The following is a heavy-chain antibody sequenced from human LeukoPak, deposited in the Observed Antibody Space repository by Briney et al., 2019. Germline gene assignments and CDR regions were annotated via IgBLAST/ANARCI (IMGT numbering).Heavy chain of an antibody. D-gene: IGHD5-12*01. V-gene: IGHV3-43*02. CDR1: GFIFDDYA. CDR3: TKGRVATVGGAKYAMDV. J-gene: IGHJ6*02. CDR2: ITGDGAGT. Sequence: GSLRLSCAASGFIFDDYAMHWVRQAPGKGLEWVSLITGDGAGTYYEDSVRGRFTISRDNSKNSLYLIMNSLRTEDTALYYCTKGRVATVGGAKYAMDVWGQGTTVTVPS.